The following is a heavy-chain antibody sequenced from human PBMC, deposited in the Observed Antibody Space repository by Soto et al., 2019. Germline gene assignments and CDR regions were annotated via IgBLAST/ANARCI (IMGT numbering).Heavy chain of an antibody. CDR3: ARVGGFGATTIDY. V-gene: IGHV4-30-4*01. D-gene: IGHD3-10*01. CDR2: IYYSGST. J-gene: IGHJ4*02. CDR1: GGSISSGDYY. Sequence: QAQLQESGPGLVKPSQTLSLTCTVSGGSISSGDYYWSWIRQPPGKGLEWIGYIYYSGSTYYNPSLKSRVTISVDTSKNQFSLKLSSVTAADTAVYYCARVGGFGATTIDYWGQGTLVTVSS.